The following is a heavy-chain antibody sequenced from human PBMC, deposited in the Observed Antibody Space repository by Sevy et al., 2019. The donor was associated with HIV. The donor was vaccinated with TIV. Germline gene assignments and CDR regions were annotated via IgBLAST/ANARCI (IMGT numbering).Heavy chain of an antibody. D-gene: IGHD6-19*01. CDR3: ARGRGGVVAGTGYFDY. CDR2: ISFDGSNK. J-gene: IGHJ4*02. CDR1: GFTFSGYA. Sequence: GGSLRFSCAASGFTFSGYAMHWVRQAPGKGLEWVAVISFDGSNKYYADSVKGRFTISRDNSKNTLYLQMNSLRVEDTAVYYCARGRGGVVAGTGYFDYWGQGTLVTVSS. V-gene: IGHV3-30-3*01.